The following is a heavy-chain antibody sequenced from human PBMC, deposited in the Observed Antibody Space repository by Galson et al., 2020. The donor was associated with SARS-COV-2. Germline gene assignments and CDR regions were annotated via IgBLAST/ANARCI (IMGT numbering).Heavy chain of an antibody. V-gene: IGHV4-34*01. J-gene: IGHJ3*02. Sequence: SETLSLTCAVYGGSFNDYFWTWIRQPPAKGLEWNGEINHVEDTSYNQSPKSLVTMSVDKSKSQFSLRLNSVTAADTAVYYCARDLSMGASFGPFDIWGQGTMVTVSS. D-gene: IGHD1-26*01. CDR2: INHVEDT. CDR3: ARDLSMGASFGPFDI. CDR1: GGSFNDYF.